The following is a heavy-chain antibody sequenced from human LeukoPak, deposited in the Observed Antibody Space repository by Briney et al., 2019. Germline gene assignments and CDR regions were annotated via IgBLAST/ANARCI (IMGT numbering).Heavy chain of an antibody. D-gene: IGHD6-6*01. V-gene: IGHV3-23*01. Sequence: GGSLRLSCKASGFTFSSYAMSWVRQAPGKGLEWVSAISGSGGSTYYADSVKGRFTISRDNSKNTLYLQMNSLRAEDTAVYYCAKDRDSGYSSSPYYFDYWGQGTLVTVSS. J-gene: IGHJ4*02. CDR3: AKDRDSGYSSSPYYFDY. CDR1: GFTFSSYA. CDR2: ISGSGGST.